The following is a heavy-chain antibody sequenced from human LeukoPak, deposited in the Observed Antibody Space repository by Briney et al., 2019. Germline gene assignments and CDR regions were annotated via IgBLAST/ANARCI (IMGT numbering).Heavy chain of an antibody. CDR2: VRGSDAGT. D-gene: IGHD1-26*01. Sequence: GGSLRLFCAASGFTFSSYAMNWVRQAPGMGLEWVSAVRGSDAGTSYADSVKGRFTISRDNSKNTLYLQMNSLRAEDTAVYYCAKNRGGSYYSGSDYWGQGTLVTVSS. CDR1: GFTFSSYA. CDR3: AKNRGGSYYSGSDY. V-gene: IGHV3-23*01. J-gene: IGHJ4*02.